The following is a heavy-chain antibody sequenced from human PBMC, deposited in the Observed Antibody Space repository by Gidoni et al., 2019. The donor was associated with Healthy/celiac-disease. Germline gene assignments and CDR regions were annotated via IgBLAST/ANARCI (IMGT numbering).Heavy chain of an antibody. CDR2: INHSGSN. V-gene: IGHV4-34*01. CDR1: GGSFSGYY. J-gene: IGHJ6*03. Sequence: QVQLQWGAGLLKPSETLSLTCAVYGGSFSGYYWSWIRQPPGKGLEWIGEINHSGSNNYNPSLKSRVTISVDTSKNQFSLKLSSVTAADTAVYYCARSYIGVVIRAYYMDVWGKGTTVTVSS. D-gene: IGHD3-3*01. CDR3: ARSYIGVVIRAYYMDV.